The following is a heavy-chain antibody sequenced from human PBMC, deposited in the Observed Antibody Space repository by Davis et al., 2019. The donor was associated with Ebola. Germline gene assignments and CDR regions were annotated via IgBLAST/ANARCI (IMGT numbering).Heavy chain of an antibody. J-gene: IGHJ4*02. V-gene: IGHV4-31*03. CDR1: GGSISSGGYY. D-gene: IGHD4-23*01. Sequence: PSETLSLTGTVSGGSISSGGYYWSWIRQHPGKGLEWIGYIYYSGSTYYNPSLKSRVTISVDTSKNQFSLKLSSVTAADTAVYYCARASSGDYGGKNEFDYWGQGTLVTVSS. CDR3: ARASSGDYGGKNEFDY. CDR2: IYYSGST.